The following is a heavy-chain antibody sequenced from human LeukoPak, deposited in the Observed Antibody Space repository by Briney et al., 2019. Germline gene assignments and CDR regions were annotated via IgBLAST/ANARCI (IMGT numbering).Heavy chain of an antibody. V-gene: IGHV3-11*04. Sequence: GGSLTLSCAASGFTFSDYYMSWIRQAPGKGLEWISYISSSGSAIDYADSVKGRFTISRDNAKNSLYLQMNSLRAEDTAVYYCARCGWNGDWFDPWGQGTLVTVSS. CDR2: ISSSGSAI. CDR1: GFTFSDYY. CDR3: ARCGWNGDWFDP. D-gene: IGHD1-1*01. J-gene: IGHJ5*02.